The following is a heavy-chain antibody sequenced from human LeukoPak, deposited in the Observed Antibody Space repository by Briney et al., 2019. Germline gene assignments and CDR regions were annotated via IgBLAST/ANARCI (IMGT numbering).Heavy chain of an antibody. V-gene: IGHV3-30*02. J-gene: IGHJ4*02. CDR2: IPYGESNK. CDR3: AKGYDYGGNYFDY. CDR1: GFTFSSYG. D-gene: IGHD4-23*01. Sequence: PGGSLRLSCTASGFTFSSYGMHWVRQAPGKGLEWVAFIPYGESNKLYIDSVRGRFTISRDNSKSTLSLQMNSLRAEDTAVYYCAKGYDYGGNYFDYWGQGTLVTVSS.